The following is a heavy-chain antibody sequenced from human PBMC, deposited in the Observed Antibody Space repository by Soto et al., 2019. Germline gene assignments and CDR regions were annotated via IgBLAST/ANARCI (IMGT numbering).Heavy chain of an antibody. J-gene: IGHJ3*01. CDR1: GGSISSGGYS. D-gene: IGHD2-21*02. Sequence: QLQLQESGSGLVKPSQTLSLTCAVSGGSISSGGYSWTWIRQPPGKGLEWIGYIYHSGSTYYNPCLKSRVAIPVDRSKNQFSLKLSSVTAADTAVYYCASTLYGGNSSGAFDFWGQGTMVTVSS. V-gene: IGHV4-30-2*01. CDR3: ASTLYGGNSSGAFDF. CDR2: IYHSGST.